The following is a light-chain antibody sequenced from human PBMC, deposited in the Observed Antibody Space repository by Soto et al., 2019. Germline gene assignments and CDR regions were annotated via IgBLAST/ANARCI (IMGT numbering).Light chain of an antibody. J-gene: IGKJ2*01. CDR3: QQYGGSPLYT. V-gene: IGKV3-20*01. CDR1: QSVSNNY. CDR2: GAS. Sequence: EVVLTQSPGTLSLSPGERATLSCRASQSVSNNYLSWYQQKPGQAPRLLIYGASSRATGIPDRFSGSGSGTDFTLISSRLEPEDFAVYYCQQYGGSPLYTFGQGTKLEIK.